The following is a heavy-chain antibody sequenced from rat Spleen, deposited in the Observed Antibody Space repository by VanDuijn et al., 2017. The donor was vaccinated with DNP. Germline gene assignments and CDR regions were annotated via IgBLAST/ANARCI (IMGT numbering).Heavy chain of an antibody. J-gene: IGHJ3*01. Sequence: EVKLVESGGVLVQPGRSLKLSCVVSGLNFSDYWMGWVRQAPGKGLEWMGEIKQDSSVINHNPSLRDRFTISRDNAQDSLYLQMNNLGSEDTAIYYCVTRGTGSDNWFAYWGQGTLVTVSS. V-gene: IGHV4-2*01. D-gene: IGHD5-1*01. CDR2: IKQDSSVI. CDR3: VTRGTGSDNWFAY. CDR1: GLNFSDYW.